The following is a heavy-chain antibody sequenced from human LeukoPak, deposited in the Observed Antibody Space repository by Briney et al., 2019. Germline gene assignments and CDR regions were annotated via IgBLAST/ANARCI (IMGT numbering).Heavy chain of an antibody. CDR1: GDSISRYY. J-gene: IGHJ6*03. Sequence: SETLSLTCTVSGDSISRYYWSWIRQSPGKGLEWIGYYGGRTTYNPSLKSRVTMSVDTSKNQFSLKLISVTAADTAVYYCARYDHAPSYYYYYMDGWGKGTTVTVPS. CDR2: YYGGRT. V-gene: IGHV4-59*01. CDR3: ARYDHAPSYYYYYMDG. D-gene: IGHD1-14*01.